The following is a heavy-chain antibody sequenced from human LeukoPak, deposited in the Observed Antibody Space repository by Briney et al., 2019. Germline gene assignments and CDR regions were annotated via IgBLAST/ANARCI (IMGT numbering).Heavy chain of an antibody. CDR3: ATYAGTSSKYFHH. Sequence: GGSLNISCKCSGYSFTNNWIGWVRQMPGKGLEWMGIILPGDSDTRYSPSFQGQVTISADKSINTAYVQWSSLKASDTAMYYCATYAGTSSKYFHHWGQGTLVTVSS. D-gene: IGHD3-10*01. CDR1: GYSFTNNW. CDR2: ILPGDSDT. V-gene: IGHV5-51*01. J-gene: IGHJ1*01.